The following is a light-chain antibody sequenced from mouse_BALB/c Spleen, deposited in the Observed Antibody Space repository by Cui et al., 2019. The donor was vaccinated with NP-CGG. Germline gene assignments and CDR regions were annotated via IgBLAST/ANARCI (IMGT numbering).Light chain of an antibody. CDR1: TGAVTTSNY. CDR2: GTN. V-gene: IGLV1*01. CDR3: ALWYSNHWV. Sequence: QAVLTQESVLTTSPGETVTLTCRSSTGAVTTSNYCNWVQEKPDHLFTGLIGGTNNRAPGVPARFSGSLIGDKAALTITGAQTEDEAIYFCALWYSNHWVFGGGTKLTVL. J-gene: IGLJ1*01.